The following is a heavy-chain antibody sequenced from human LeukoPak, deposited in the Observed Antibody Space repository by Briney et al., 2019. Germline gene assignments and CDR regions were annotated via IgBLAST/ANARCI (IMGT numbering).Heavy chain of an antibody. J-gene: IGHJ4*02. Sequence: GALRLSCAASGFPFSSYAMSWVRQAPEKGLEWVSAISGSGGSTYYANSVKGRFTISRDNSKNTLDLQMDSLRAEDTAVFYCAKSVGYSSGSFDYWGQGTLVTVCS. CDR3: AKSVGYSSGSFDY. V-gene: IGHV3-23*01. D-gene: IGHD6-19*01. CDR1: GFPFSSYA. CDR2: ISGSGGST.